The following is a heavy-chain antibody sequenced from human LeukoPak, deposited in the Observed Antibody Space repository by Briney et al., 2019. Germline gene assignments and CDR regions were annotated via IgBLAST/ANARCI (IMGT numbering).Heavy chain of an antibody. D-gene: IGHD6-13*01. V-gene: IGHV4-4*07. CDR3: AREVPGIAAAGTANFQH. Sequence: WETLSLTCTVSGASISTYYWNWIRQPAGKGLEWIARMYRGSTKYSPSLESRVTMSVDASKNQFHLKMTSVTAADTAVYYCAREVPGIAAAGTANFQHWGQGTLVTVSS. CDR1: GASISTYY. CDR2: MYRGST. J-gene: IGHJ1*01.